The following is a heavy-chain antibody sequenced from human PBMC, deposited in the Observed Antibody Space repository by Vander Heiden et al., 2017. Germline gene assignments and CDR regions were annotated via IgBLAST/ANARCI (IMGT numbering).Heavy chain of an antibody. Sequence: QVQLVQSGAEVKKPGSSVKVSGKASGGTFSSYAISWVRRDPGPGVEWMGGIIPIFGTANYAQKFQGRVTITADESTSTAYMELSSLRSEDTAVYYCAGENYYYDSSGYYYLPFDYWGQGTLVTVSS. V-gene: IGHV1-69*01. CDR2: IIPIFGTA. J-gene: IGHJ4*02. CDR3: AGENYYYDSSGYYYLPFDY. CDR1: GGTFSSYA. D-gene: IGHD3-22*01.